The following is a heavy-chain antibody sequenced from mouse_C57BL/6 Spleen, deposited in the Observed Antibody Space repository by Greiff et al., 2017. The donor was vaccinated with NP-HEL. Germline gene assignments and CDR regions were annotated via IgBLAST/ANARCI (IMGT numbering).Heavy chain of an antibody. CDR1: GFSLTSYG. J-gene: IGHJ4*01. D-gene: IGHD2-3*01. CDR2: IWSGGST. Sequence: VKLMESGPGLVQPSQSLSITCTVSGFSLTSYGVHWVRQSPGKGLEWLGVIWSGGSTDYNAAFISRLSISKDNSKSQVFFKMNSLQADDTAIYYCARSLLYDFYAMDYWGQGTSVTVSS. V-gene: IGHV2-2*01. CDR3: ARSLLYDFYAMDY.